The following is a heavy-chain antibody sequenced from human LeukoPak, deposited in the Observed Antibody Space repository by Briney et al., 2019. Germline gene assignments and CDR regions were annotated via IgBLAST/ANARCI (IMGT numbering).Heavy chain of an antibody. J-gene: IGHJ6*02. D-gene: IGHD2-2*01. CDR3: ARGRRFVVVPRGMDA. CDR1: GGSFNGYY. Sequence: SETLSLTCAVYGGSFNGYYWSWIRQPPGKGLEWIGEINHSGSTNYNPSLKSRVTISVDTSKNQFSLKLSTVTAADTAVYYCARGRRFVVVPRGMDAWGQGTTVTVSS. V-gene: IGHV4-34*01. CDR2: INHSGST.